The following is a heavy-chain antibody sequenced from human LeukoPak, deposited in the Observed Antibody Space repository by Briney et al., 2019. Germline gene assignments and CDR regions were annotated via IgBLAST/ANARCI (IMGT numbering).Heavy chain of an antibody. V-gene: IGHV1-3*03. CDR2: INAGNGNT. J-gene: IGHJ4*02. D-gene: IGHD3-22*01. CDR1: GYTFTSYA. Sequence: ASVKVSCKASGYTFTSYAMHWVRQAPGQRLEWMGWINAGNGNTKYSQEFQGRVTITRDTSASTAYMELSSLRSEDMAVYYCARGPYYYDSSGYYLTLFDYWGQGTLVTVSS. CDR3: ARGPYYYDSSGYYLTLFDY.